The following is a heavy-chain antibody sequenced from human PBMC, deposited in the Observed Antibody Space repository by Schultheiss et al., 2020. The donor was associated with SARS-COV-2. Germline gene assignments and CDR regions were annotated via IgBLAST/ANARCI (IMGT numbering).Heavy chain of an antibody. CDR2: IYHSGST. CDR1: GGSISSSSYY. V-gene: IGHV4-39*07. D-gene: IGHD6-6*01. J-gene: IGHJ2*01. CDR3: ARDRREAARSWYFDL. Sequence: SETLSLTCTVSGGSISSSSYYWGWIRQPPGKGLEWIGYIYHSGSTYYNPSLKSRVTISVDRSKNQFSLKLSSVTAADTAVYYCARDRREAARSWYFDLWGRGTLVTVSS.